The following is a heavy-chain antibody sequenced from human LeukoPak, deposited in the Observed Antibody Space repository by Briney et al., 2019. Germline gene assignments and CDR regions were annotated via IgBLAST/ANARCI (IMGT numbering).Heavy chain of an antibody. Sequence: GGSLRLSCAASGFTVSSNYMSWVREAPGKGLGWVSAIYSGSSSTYYTDSVKGRFTISRHNSKNTLYLQMNSLRAEDTAVYYCARVGSGWYDFDYWGQGTLVTVSS. CDR1: GFTVSSNY. D-gene: IGHD6-19*01. CDR3: ARVGSGWYDFDY. J-gene: IGHJ4*02. V-gene: IGHV3-53*04. CDR2: IYSGSSST.